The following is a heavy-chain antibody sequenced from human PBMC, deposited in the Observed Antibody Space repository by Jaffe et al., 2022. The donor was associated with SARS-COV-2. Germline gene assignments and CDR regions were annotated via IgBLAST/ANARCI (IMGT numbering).Heavy chain of an antibody. V-gene: IGHV1-2*06. J-gene: IGHJ4*02. CDR3: ARGPALGYCSSTSCYIIDY. Sequence: QVQLVQSGAEVKKPGASVKVSCKASGYTFTGYYMHWVRQAPGQGLEWMGRINPNSGGTNYAQKFQGRVTMTRDTSISTAYMELSRLRSDDTAVYYCARGPALGYCSSTSCYIIDYWGQGTLVTVSS. CDR1: GYTFTGYY. D-gene: IGHD2-2*02. CDR2: INPNSGGT.